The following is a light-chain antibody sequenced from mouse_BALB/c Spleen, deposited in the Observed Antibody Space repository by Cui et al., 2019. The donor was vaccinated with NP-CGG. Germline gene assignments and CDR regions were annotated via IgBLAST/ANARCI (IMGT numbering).Light chain of an antibody. V-gene: IGLV1*01. J-gene: IGLJ1*01. CDR1: TGAVTTSNY. Sequence: QAVVTQEHAHTTTAGETVTLTCRSSTGAVTTSNYANWVQEKPDHLFTGLIGGTNNRVPGVPARFSGSLIGDKAALTITGAQTEDEAIYFCALWYSNHWVFGGGTKLTVL. CDR2: GTN. CDR3: ALWYSNHWV.